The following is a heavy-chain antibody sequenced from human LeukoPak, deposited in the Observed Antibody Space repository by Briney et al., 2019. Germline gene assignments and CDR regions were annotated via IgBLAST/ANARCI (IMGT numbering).Heavy chain of an antibody. J-gene: IGHJ5*02. CDR2: IKSDGSWT. Sequence: GGSLRLSCAPSGFTFSGYWMNWVRQAPGKGLVWVSTIKSDGSWTTYADSVKGRFTISRDNAKNTLYLQMNSLRDEDTAVYFCVGEPAYHCDRWGQGTLVIVSS. CDR3: VGEPAYHCDR. CDR1: GFTFSGYW. V-gene: IGHV3-74*01.